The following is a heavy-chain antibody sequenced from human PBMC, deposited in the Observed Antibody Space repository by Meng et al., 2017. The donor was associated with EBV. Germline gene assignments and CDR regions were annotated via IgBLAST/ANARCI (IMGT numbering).Heavy chain of an antibody. J-gene: IGHJ4*02. CDR1: SNTFACSG. CDR3: AWRLDYFDY. V-gene: IGHV1-18*01. Sequence: QVQFFQSGVDVMSPTASVCVSCNACSNTFACSGSGWAPQAPRQGLGWIEWSSAYNGNTYYAQRLKGRVTMTTDTSTSRAYMVLTSLRSVYTGVYYCAWRLDYFDYWGQGTLVTVSS. CDR2: SSAYNGNT. D-gene: IGHD3-3*01.